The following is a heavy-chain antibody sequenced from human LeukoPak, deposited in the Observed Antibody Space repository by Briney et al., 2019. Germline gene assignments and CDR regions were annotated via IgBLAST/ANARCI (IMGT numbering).Heavy chain of an antibody. CDR1: GGTFSSYA. CDR3: ASRYCGGDCYGFDP. Sequence: SVTVSCTASGGTFSSYAISWVRQAPGQGLEWMGGIIPIFGTANYAQKFQGRVTITADESTSTAYMELSSLRSEDTAVYYCASRYCGGDCYGFDPWGQGTLVTVSS. D-gene: IGHD2-21*02. V-gene: IGHV1-69*13. CDR2: IIPIFGTA. J-gene: IGHJ5*02.